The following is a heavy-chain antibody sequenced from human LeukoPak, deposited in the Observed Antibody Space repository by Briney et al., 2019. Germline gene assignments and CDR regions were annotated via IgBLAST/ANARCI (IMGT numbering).Heavy chain of an antibody. Sequence: GESLKISCKGSGYSFTSYWIGRVSQMPGKGLEWMGIIYPGDSDTRYSPSFQGQVTISADKSISTAYLQSSSLRASDTAMYYCARKLGGHSYGYSYYFDYWGQGTLVTVSS. CDR3: ARKLGGHSYGYSYYFDY. D-gene: IGHD5-18*01. J-gene: IGHJ4*02. V-gene: IGHV5-51*01. CDR1: GYSFTSYW. CDR2: IYPGDSDT.